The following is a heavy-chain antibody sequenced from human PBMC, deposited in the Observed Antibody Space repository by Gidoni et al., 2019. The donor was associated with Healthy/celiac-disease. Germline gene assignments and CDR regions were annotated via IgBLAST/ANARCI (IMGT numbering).Heavy chain of an antibody. CDR2: IYYSGST. D-gene: IGHD3-10*01. J-gene: IGHJ5*02. CDR3: ARHGSGSYYGTFNWFDP. CDR1: GGSISSSSYY. V-gene: IGHV4-39*01. Sequence: QLQLQESGPGLVKPSETLSLTCTVPGGSISSSSYYWGWIRQPPGKGLEWIGSIYYSGSTYYNPSLKSRVTISVDTSKNQFSLKLSSVTAADTAVYYCARHGSGSYYGTFNWFDPWGQGTLVTVSS.